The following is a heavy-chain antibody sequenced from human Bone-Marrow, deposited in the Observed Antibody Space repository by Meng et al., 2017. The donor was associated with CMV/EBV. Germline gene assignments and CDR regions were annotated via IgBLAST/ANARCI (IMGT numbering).Heavy chain of an antibody. Sequence: GESLKISCAASGFTFSSYSMNWVRQAPGKGLEWVSYISSSSSTIYYADSVKGRFTISRDDSKNTLYLQMNSLRAEDTAVYYCARAPYSSSTFYYNGMDVWGQGTTVTVSS. J-gene: IGHJ6*02. D-gene: IGHD6-13*01. CDR3: ARAPYSSSTFYYNGMDV. CDR2: ISSSSSTI. CDR1: GFTFSSYS. V-gene: IGHV3-48*01.